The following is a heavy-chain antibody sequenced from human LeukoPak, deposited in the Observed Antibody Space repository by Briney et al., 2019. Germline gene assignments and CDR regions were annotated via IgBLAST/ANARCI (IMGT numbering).Heavy chain of an antibody. Sequence: HPGGSLRLSCAASGFTFSSYGMHWVRQAPGKGLEWVAVIWYDGSNKYYADSVKGRFTISRDNSKNTLYLQMNSLRAEDTAVYYCARGVTYYYGSGSHPNPNGVDYWGQGTLVTVSS. CDR1: GFTFSSYG. V-gene: IGHV3-33*01. D-gene: IGHD3-10*01. CDR3: ARGVTYYYGSGSHPNPNGVDY. CDR2: IWYDGSNK. J-gene: IGHJ4*02.